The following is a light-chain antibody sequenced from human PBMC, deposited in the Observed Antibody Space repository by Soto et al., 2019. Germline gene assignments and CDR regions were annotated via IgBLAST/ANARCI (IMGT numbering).Light chain of an antibody. Sequence: VVTQSPPTLSLSPGEIATLSFSTSLSVSSYLAWYQQKPGQAPRLLIYDASNRATGIPARFTGSGSGTDFTLTISSLEPEDFAVYYCQQRSNWPITFGQGTKVDIK. CDR3: QQRSNWPIT. CDR2: DAS. V-gene: IGKV3-11*01. CDR1: LSVSSY. J-gene: IGKJ1*01.